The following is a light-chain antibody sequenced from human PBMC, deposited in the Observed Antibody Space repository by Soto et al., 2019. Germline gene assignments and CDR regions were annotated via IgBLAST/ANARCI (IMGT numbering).Light chain of an antibody. CDR3: LQDHDDSWT. J-gene: IGKJ1*01. V-gene: IGKV1-6*01. CDR2: AAS. CDR1: QSISIY. Sequence: IQLPQSPSSLSASVGDRVTITCRASQSISIYLSWYQQKPGKAPTLLIYAASNLQSGVPSRFRGSRSGTEFTLTVSSLQPEDFATYYCLQDHDDSWTFGQGTKVDIK.